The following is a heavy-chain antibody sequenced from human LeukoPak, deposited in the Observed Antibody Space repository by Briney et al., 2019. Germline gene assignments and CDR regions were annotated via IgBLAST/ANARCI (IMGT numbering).Heavy chain of an antibody. CDR2: ISYDGSNK. CDR3: ARDRMAAY. D-gene: IGHD5-24*01. CDR1: GFAFSSYA. Sequence: GRSLRLSCAASGFAFSSYAMHWVRQAPGKGLEWVAVISYDGSNKYYADSVKGRFTISRDNSKNTLYLQMNSLRAEDTAVYYCARDRMAAYWGQGTLVTVSS. V-gene: IGHV3-30*04. J-gene: IGHJ4*02.